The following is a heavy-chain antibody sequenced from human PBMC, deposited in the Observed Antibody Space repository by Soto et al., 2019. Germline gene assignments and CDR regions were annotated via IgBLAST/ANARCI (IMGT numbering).Heavy chain of an antibody. J-gene: IGHJ4*02. CDR3: ARGQKHDYGDYFDY. V-gene: IGHV3-66*01. CDR2: IYSGGST. CDR1: GFTVSSNY. Sequence: EVQLVESGGGLVQPGGSLRLSCAASGFTVSSNYMSWVRQAPGKGLEWVSVIYSGGSTYYADSVKGRFTISRDNSKNTLYLQMNSLRAEDTAVYYWARGQKHDYGDYFDYWGQGTLVTVSS. D-gene: IGHD4-17*01.